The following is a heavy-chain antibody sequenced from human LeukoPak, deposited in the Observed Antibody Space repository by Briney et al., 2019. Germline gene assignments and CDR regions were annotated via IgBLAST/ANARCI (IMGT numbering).Heavy chain of an antibody. J-gene: IGHJ4*02. Sequence: SETLSLTCTVSGGSISSSDYYWGWIRQPPGKGLEWIASIYYSGTTHYNPSHQSRVTMSVDTSKNQFSLKLSSVTAADTAVYYCARHVISGTYYAAFDYWGQGILVTVSS. CDR2: IYYSGTT. V-gene: IGHV4-39*01. CDR1: GGSISSSDYY. D-gene: IGHD1-26*01. CDR3: ARHVISGTYYAAFDY.